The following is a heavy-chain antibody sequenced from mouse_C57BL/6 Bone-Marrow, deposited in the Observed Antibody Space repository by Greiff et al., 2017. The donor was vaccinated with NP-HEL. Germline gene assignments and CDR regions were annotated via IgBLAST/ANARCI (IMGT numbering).Heavy chain of an antibody. J-gene: IGHJ1*03. Sequence: VQLQQSGAELVKPGASVKISCKASGYAFSSYWMNWVKQRPGKGLEWIGQIYPGDGDTNYNGKFKGKATLTADKSSSTAYMQLSSLTSEDSAVYFCARGDGYYPYWYFDVWGTGTTVTVSS. CDR3: ARGDGYYPYWYFDV. CDR1: GYAFSSYW. CDR2: IYPGDGDT. V-gene: IGHV1-80*01. D-gene: IGHD2-3*01.